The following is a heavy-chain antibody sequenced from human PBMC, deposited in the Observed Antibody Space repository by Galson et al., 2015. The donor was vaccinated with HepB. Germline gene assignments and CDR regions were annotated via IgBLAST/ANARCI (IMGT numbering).Heavy chain of an antibody. J-gene: IGHJ6*02. Sequence: SLRLSCAASGFTFSSYDMHWVRQATGKALEWVSAIGTAGDPYYPGSVKGRFTISRENAKNSLYLQVNSLRAGDTAVYYCARGARRAGSYYYYGMDVWGQGTTVTVSS. CDR2: IGTAGDP. CDR3: ARGARRAGSYYYYGMDV. D-gene: IGHD6-13*01. CDR1: GFTFSSYD. V-gene: IGHV3-13*05.